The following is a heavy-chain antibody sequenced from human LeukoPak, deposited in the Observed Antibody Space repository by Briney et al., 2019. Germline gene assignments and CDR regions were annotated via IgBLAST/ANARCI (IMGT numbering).Heavy chain of an antibody. CDR3: AKFLGPETYHNALAY. D-gene: IGHD3-3*01. V-gene: IGHV4-59*01. Sequence: SETLSLTCTDSGDSMSNYYWSWIRQSPGKGLEWIGDVYYSGSTNYNPSLKSRVTISVDTSNNQFSLKLNSVTAADTAVYYCAKFLGPETYHNALAYWGQGTLVTVSS. CDR1: GDSMSNYY. CDR2: VYYSGST. J-gene: IGHJ4*02.